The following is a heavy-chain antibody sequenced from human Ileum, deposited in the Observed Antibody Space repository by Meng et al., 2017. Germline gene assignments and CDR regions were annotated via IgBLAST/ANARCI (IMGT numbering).Heavy chain of an antibody. V-gene: IGHV4-61*01. D-gene: IGHD5-18*01. Sequence: VHLRYWGPGLVRPSETLSVTCTVSVGSVSVGSYYWNWIRQPPGKGPKWIAYIYYTGSTNYNPSLKSRVIISADTSKNQFSLKLSSVTAADTAVYYCARAETALDYWGQGTLVTVSS. CDR3: ARAETALDY. CDR1: VGSVSVGSYY. J-gene: IGHJ4*02. CDR2: IYYTGST.